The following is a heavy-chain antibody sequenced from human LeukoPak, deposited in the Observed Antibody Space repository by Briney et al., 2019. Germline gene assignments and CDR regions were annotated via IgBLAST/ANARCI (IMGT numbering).Heavy chain of an antibody. Sequence: GGSLRLSCAASGFTFSSYSMNWVRQAPGKGLEWVSYISSSSSTIYCADSVKGRFTISRDNSKNTVYLQMNSLSAEDTAVYYCARVPYGNYHYYYMDVWGKGTTVTVSS. J-gene: IGHJ6*03. V-gene: IGHV3-48*01. CDR3: ARVPYGNYHYYYMDV. CDR1: GFTFSSYS. CDR2: ISSSSSTI. D-gene: IGHD3-10*01.